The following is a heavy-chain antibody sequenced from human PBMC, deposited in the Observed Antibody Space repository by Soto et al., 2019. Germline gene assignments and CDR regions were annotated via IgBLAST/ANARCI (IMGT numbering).Heavy chain of an antibody. Sequence: PGDSLKISCRTSGYKFTSSWIAWVRQKPGKGLEWMGIIFPSDSDTRYSPSFQGQVTISADRSTSTVFLQWASLKASDTAVYFCARKDKSGYFNWFDPWGQGTLVTVSS. CDR3: ARKDKSGYFNWFDP. CDR2: IFPSDSDT. J-gene: IGHJ5*02. CDR1: GYKFTSSW. D-gene: IGHD3-22*01. V-gene: IGHV5-51*01.